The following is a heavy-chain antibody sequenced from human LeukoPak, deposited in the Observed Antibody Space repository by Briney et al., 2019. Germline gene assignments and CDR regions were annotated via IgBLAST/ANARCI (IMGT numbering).Heavy chain of an antibody. Sequence: SGGSPRLSCAASGFTFSSYSMNWVRQAPGKGLEWVSSISSSSSCIYYADSVKGRFTISRDNAKNSLYLQMNSLRAEDTAVYYCAREGDQRWLQLSGKAFDIWGQGTMVTVSS. J-gene: IGHJ3*02. CDR2: ISSSSSCI. CDR3: AREGDQRWLQLSGKAFDI. D-gene: IGHD5-24*01. V-gene: IGHV3-21*01. CDR1: GFTFSSYS.